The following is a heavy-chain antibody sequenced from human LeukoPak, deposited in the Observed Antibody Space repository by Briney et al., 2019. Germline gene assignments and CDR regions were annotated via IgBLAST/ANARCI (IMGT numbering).Heavy chain of an antibody. D-gene: IGHD3-10*01. CDR3: ARGGGYGSGSYYPDDYYYYCMDV. Sequence: PGGSLRLSCAASGFTFSSYAMSWVRQAPGKGLEWVANIKQDGSEKYYVDSVKGRFTISRDNAKNSLYLQMNSLRAEDTAVYYCARGGGYGSGSYYPDDYYYYCMDVWGKGTTVTVSS. V-gene: IGHV3-7*04. J-gene: IGHJ6*03. CDR1: GFTFSSYA. CDR2: IKQDGSEK.